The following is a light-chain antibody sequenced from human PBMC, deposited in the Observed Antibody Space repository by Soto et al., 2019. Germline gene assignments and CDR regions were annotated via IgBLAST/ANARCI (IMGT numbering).Light chain of an antibody. J-gene: IGLJ1*01. V-gene: IGLV2-11*01. CDR1: SSDVGGYNY. Sequence: QSALTQPRSVSGSPGQSVTISCTGTSSDVGGYNYVSWYQQHPGKAPKLMVYDVSKRPSGVPVRLSGSKSGNTASLTISGLQAEDEADYYCCSYAGRYTYVFGTGTKVTVL. CDR2: DVS. CDR3: CSYAGRYTYV.